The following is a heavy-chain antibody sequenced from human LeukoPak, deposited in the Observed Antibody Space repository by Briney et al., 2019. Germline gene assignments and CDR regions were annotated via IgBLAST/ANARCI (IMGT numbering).Heavy chain of an antibody. V-gene: IGHV4-59*08. CDR1: GGCISSYY. Sequence: SETLSLTCTVSGGCISSYYWSWIRQPPGKGLECIGYIYYSGSTNYNPSLKSRVTISVDTSKNQFSLKLSSVTAADTAVYFCARGPYSYDSSGAFDIWGQGTMVTVSS. D-gene: IGHD3-22*01. J-gene: IGHJ3*02. CDR3: ARGPYSYDSSGAFDI. CDR2: IYYSGST.